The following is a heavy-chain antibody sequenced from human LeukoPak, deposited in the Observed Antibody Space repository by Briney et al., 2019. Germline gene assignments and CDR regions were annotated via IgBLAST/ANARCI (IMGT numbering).Heavy chain of an antibody. CDR2: ISWNSGSI. Sequence: GGSLRLSCAASGFTFSSYEMNWVRQAPGKGLEWVSGISWNSGSIGYADSVKGRFTISRDNAKNSLYLQMNSLRAEDTALYYCAKGDDYGSLFDYWGQGTLVTVSS. D-gene: IGHD4-17*01. CDR1: GFTFSSYE. CDR3: AKGDDYGSLFDY. V-gene: IGHV3-9*01. J-gene: IGHJ4*02.